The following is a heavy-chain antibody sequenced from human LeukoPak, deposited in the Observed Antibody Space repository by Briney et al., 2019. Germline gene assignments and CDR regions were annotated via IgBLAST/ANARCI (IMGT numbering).Heavy chain of an antibody. CDR3: ASDFVVVVAATCDY. CDR2: IYPGGST. CDR1: GFTVSSNY. Sequence: GGSLRLSCAASGFTVSSNYMTWVRQAPGKGLEWVSVIYPGGSTYYTDSVKGRFTISRDNSKNTLYLQMNSLRVEDTAVYYCASDFVVVVAATCDYWGQGTLVTVSS. J-gene: IGHJ4*02. D-gene: IGHD2-15*01. V-gene: IGHV3-66*01.